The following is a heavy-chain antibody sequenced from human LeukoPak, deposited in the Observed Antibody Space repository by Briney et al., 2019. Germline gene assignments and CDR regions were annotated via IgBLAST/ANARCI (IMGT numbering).Heavy chain of an antibody. V-gene: IGHV3-30*18. CDR3: AKDLRAAAGTVYYYYYGMDV. J-gene: IGHJ6*02. CDR1: GFTFSSYG. D-gene: IGHD6-13*01. Sequence: GRSLRLSCAASGFTFSSYGMHWVRQAPGKGLEWVAVISYDGSNKYYADSVKGRFTISRDNSKNTLYLQMNSLRAEDTAVYYCAKDLRAAAGTVYYYYYGMDVWGQGTTVTVSS. CDR2: ISYDGSNK.